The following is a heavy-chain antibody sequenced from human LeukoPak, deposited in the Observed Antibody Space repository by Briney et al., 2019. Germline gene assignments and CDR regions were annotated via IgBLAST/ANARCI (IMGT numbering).Heavy chain of an antibody. Sequence: PGGSLRLSCAASGFTFSSYGMHWVRQAPGKGLEWVVVISYDGSNKYYADSVKSRFTIDRDNPKNTLYLQMNSLRAEDTAVYYCAKGARFLKWTYFDYWGQGTLVTVSS. CDR3: AKGARFLKWTYFDY. D-gene: IGHD3-3*01. J-gene: IGHJ4*02. CDR2: ISYDGSNK. CDR1: GFTFSSYG. V-gene: IGHV3-30*18.